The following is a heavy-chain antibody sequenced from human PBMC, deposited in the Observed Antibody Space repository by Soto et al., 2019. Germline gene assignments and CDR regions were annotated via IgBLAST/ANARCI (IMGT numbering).Heavy chain of an antibody. CDR2: ISSSGTTI. Sequence: GGSLRLSCEASRFRFSDYYMSWVRQAPGKGLEWVSFISSSGTTIYYADSVKGRFTISRDNAKNSLFLQMNSLRVEDTAVYYCASSEGNYYYYGMDVWGQGTTVTVSS. V-gene: IGHV3-11*01. CDR1: RFRFSDYY. J-gene: IGHJ6*02. CDR3: ASSEGNYYYYGMDV.